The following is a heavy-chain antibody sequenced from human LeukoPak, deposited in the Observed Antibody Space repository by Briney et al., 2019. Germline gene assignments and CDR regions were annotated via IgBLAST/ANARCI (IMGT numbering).Heavy chain of an antibody. V-gene: IGHV3-23*01. J-gene: IGHJ4*02. CDR2: ISGSGSNT. CDR3: ANDRAWGFDY. D-gene: IGHD7-27*01. CDR1: GFAFSTYG. Sequence: GGSLRLSCAASGFAFSTYGMSWVRQAPGKGLEWVSAISGSGSNTYYADSVKGRFTISRDNSKNTLYLQMNSLRAEDTAIYYCANDRAWGFDYWGQGTLVTVSS.